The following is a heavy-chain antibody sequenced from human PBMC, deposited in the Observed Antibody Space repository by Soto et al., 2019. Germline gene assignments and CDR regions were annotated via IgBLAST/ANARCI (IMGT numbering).Heavy chain of an antibody. CDR3: ARDSVRDYLYYYYGMDV. CDR1: GFTFSSYT. V-gene: IGHV3-21*01. CDR2: IGTSSSYI. D-gene: IGHD4-17*01. J-gene: IGHJ6*02. Sequence: EVQLVESGGGLVKPGGSLRLSCAASGFTFSSYTMSWVRQAPGRGLEWVSSIGTSSSYIYYADSVKGRFTISRDNAKNSLFLQMNSLRADDTAVYYCARDSVRDYLYYYYGMDVWGQGTTVTVSS.